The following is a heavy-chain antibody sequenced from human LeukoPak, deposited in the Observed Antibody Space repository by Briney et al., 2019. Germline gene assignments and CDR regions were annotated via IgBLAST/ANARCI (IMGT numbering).Heavy chain of an antibody. Sequence: GGSLRLSCAASGFTFSSYSMNWVRQAPGKGLEWVSSISSSSSYIYYADSVKGRFTISRDNAKKSLFLQMNSLRAEDTALYYCARDRRGRVALAGTSYFQYWGQGTLVTVSS. V-gene: IGHV3-21*04. J-gene: IGHJ1*01. CDR3: ARDRRGRVALAGTSYFQY. CDR1: GFTFSSYS. D-gene: IGHD6-19*01. CDR2: ISSSSSYI.